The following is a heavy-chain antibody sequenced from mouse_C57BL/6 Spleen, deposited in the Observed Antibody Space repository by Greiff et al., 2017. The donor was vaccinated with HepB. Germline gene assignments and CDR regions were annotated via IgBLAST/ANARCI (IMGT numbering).Heavy chain of an antibody. D-gene: IGHD1-1*01. CDR1: GYTFTSYW. V-gene: IGHV1-50*01. CDR3: ARRVLGTTVVAHFDY. J-gene: IGHJ2*01. Sequence: QVQLQQPGAELVKPGASVKLSCKASGYTFTSYWMQWVKQRPGQGLEWIGEIDPSGSYTNYNQKFKGKATLTVDTSSSTAYMQLSSLTSEDSAVYYCARRVLGTTVVAHFDYWGQGTTLTVSS. CDR2: IDPSGSYT.